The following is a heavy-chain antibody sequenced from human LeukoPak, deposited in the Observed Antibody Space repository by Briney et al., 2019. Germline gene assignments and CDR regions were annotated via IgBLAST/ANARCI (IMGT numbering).Heavy chain of an antibody. CDR2: INPDNGNT. J-gene: IGHJ4*02. CDR1: GYPFTRYG. CDR3: TRWGLCSSTTCQISDF. Sequence: GASVKVSCKASGYPFTRYGISWVRQAPGQGLEWMGWINPDNGNTKYAQKFQGRVTMTTDTSTSTAHMELRSLRSDDTAVYFCTRWGLCSSTTCQISDFWGQGTLLTVSS. V-gene: IGHV1-18*01. D-gene: IGHD2-2*01.